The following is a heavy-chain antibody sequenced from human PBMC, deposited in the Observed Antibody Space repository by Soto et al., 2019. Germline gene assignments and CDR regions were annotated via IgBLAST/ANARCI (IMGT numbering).Heavy chain of an antibody. CDR3: ARDGRPRFLEWLLVPGDY. CDR2: ISGSGGSR. Sequence: GGSLRLSCAASGFTFSSYAMSWVRQAPGKGLEWVSAISGSGGSRYYGDSVKGRFTISRDNSKNTLYLQMNSLRAEDTYVYYCARDGRPRFLEWLLVPGDYWGQGTLVTVSS. D-gene: IGHD3-3*01. J-gene: IGHJ4*02. V-gene: IGHV3-23*01. CDR1: GFTFSSYA.